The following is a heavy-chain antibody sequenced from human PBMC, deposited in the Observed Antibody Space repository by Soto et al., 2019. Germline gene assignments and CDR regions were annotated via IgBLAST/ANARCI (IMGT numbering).Heavy chain of an antibody. J-gene: IGHJ4*02. CDR2: IWYDGTQK. Sequence: QVQLEESGGGVVQPGRSLRLSCEASGFTFNTYSMHWVRQPPGKGLEWLAAIWYDGTQKYYVDSVKGRFIISRDNSKKTRYLEMNSLRAEDTAVYYCARAGGTTVTGLWHFDSWGQGTLVTVSS. CDR3: ARAGGTTVTGLWHFDS. D-gene: IGHD4-17*01. V-gene: IGHV3-33*01. CDR1: GFTFNTYS.